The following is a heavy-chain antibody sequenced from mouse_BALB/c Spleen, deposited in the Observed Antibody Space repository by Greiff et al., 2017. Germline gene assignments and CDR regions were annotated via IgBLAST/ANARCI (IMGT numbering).Heavy chain of an antibody. J-gene: IGHJ2*01. Sequence: EVKLMESGAELVKPGASVKLSCTASGFNIKDTYMHWVKQRPEQGLEWIGRIDPANGNTKYDPKFQGKATITADTSSNTAYLQLSSLTSEDTAVYYCARGTTVVAGDYWGQGTTLTVSS. CDR1: GFNIKDTY. CDR3: ARGTTVVAGDY. CDR2: IDPANGNT. D-gene: IGHD1-1*01. V-gene: IGHV14-3*02.